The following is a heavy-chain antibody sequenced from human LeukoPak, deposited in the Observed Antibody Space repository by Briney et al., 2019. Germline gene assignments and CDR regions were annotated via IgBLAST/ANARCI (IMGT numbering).Heavy chain of an antibody. CDR3: ARLRTSELGFSYYYYMDV. J-gene: IGHJ6*03. D-gene: IGHD7-27*01. V-gene: IGHV4-59*01. CDR1: GDSINTYY. Sequence: SETLSLTCNVSGDSINTYYWCWIRQPPARGLEWVAYLYYSGSINYNPSLKSRVTISVDTSKNHFSLRLSSVTAADTAVYYCARLRTSELGFSYYYYMDVWGKGTTVTISS. CDR2: LYYSGSI.